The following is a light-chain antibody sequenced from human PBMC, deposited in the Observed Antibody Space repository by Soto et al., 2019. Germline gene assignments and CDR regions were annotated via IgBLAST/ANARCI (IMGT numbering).Light chain of an antibody. CDR2: GAS. J-gene: IGKJ2*01. V-gene: IGKV3-20*01. CDR3: QQYGSSPPLYT. Sequence: EIVLTQSPGTLSLSPGERATLSCRASQSVSSSYLAWYQQKRGQPPRLLIYGASSSTTSLPDRCGGSGSGMYFTLTISRREPEEFAVYYCQQYGSSPPLYTFGQGTKLEIK. CDR1: QSVSSSY.